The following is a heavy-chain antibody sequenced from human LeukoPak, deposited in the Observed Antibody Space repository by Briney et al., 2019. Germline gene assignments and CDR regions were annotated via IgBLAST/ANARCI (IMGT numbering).Heavy chain of an antibody. CDR1: GFTVSSNY. CDR2: IYSGGST. D-gene: IGHD3-22*01. V-gene: IGHV3-66*01. CDR3: ARDGNYYDSSGYYYDYYYGMDV. J-gene: IGHJ6*02. Sequence: PWGSLRLSCAASGFTVSSNYMSWVRQAPGKGLEWVSVIYSGGSTYYADSVKGRFTISRDNSKNTLYLQMNSLRAEDTAVYYCARDGNYYDSSGYYYDYYYGMDVWGQGTTVTVSS.